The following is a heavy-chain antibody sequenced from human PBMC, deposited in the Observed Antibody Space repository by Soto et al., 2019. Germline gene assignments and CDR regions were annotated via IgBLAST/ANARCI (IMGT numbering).Heavy chain of an antibody. CDR2: IVPMFDTP. J-gene: IGHJ3*02. V-gene: IGHV1-69*01. Sequence: QVQLVQSGAEVKKPGSSVKVSCKASGGTFSTTAFSWVRQAPGHGLEWVGGIVPMFDTPVYAQKFQDRVTNTAGGYTNTSYKGLRRLTSDDTAVYFCAGERGNRPVAGSAAFEIWGQGTQVTVSS. D-gene: IGHD6-19*01. CDR3: AGERGNRPVAGSAAFEI. CDR1: GGTFSTTA.